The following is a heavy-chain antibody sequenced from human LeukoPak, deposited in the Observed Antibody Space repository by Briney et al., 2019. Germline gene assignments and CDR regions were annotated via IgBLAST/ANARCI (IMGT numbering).Heavy chain of an antibody. V-gene: IGHV1-69*13. D-gene: IGHD3-16*01. J-gene: IGHJ6*03. CDR2: IIPIFGTA. Sequence: SVKVSCKASGGTFSSYAISWVRQAPGQGLEWMGGIIPIFGTANYAQKFQGRVTITADESTSTAYMELSSLRSEDTAVYYCARDLYYVWGSSGRYYYMDDWGKGTTVTVSS. CDR3: ARDLYYVWGSSGRYYYMDD. CDR1: GGTFSSYA.